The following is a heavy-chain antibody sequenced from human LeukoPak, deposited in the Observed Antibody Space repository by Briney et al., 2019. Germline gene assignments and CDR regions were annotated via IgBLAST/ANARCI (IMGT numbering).Heavy chain of an antibody. V-gene: IGHV3-30*04. J-gene: IGHJ4*02. Sequence: GGSLRLSCAASGFTFSSYAMRWVRQAPGKGLEWVAVISYDGSNKYYADSVKGRFTISRDNSKNTLYLQMNSLRAEDTAVYYCARSEGSSGFDYWGQGALVTVSS. CDR1: GFTFSSYA. D-gene: IGHD1-26*01. CDR2: ISYDGSNK. CDR3: ARSEGSSGFDY.